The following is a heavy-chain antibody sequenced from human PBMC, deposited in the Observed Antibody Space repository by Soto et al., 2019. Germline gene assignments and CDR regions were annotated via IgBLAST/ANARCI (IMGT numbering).Heavy chain of an antibody. J-gene: IGHJ2*01. D-gene: IGHD1-1*01. CDR2: INHSGST. CDR3: AREVPSRYFDL. Sequence: QVRLQQWGAGLLKPSETLSLTCAVYGASFSDSYWNWIRQPPGKGLEWIGEINHSGSTIYNTSLESRGTISLDTSRKQFTLKMRSATAADTAVYYCAREVPSRYFDLWGRGTPVTVSS. V-gene: IGHV4-34*01. CDR1: GASFSDSY.